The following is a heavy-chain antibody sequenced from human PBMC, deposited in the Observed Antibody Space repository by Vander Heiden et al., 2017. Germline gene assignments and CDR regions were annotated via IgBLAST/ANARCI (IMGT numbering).Heavy chain of an antibody. CDR3: ARFMTTVTPDDY. J-gene: IGHJ4*02. Sequence: EVQLVESGGGLVKPGGSLRLSCAASGFTFSSYEMNWVRQAPGKGLEWVSYISSSGSTIYYADSVKGRFTISRDNAKNSLYLQMNSLRAEDTAVYYCARFMTTVTPDDYWGQGTLVTVSS. V-gene: IGHV3-48*03. CDR2: ISSSGSTI. CDR1: GFTFSSYE. D-gene: IGHD4-17*01.